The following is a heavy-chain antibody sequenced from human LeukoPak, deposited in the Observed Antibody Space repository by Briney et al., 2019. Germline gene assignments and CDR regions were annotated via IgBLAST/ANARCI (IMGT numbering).Heavy chain of an antibody. CDR1: GFTFSSYG. CDR2: ISYGGSNK. J-gene: IGHJ6*02. D-gene: IGHD4-11*01. CDR3: AKPPSRDRQFNYYYYGMDV. V-gene: IGHV3-30*18. Sequence: GGSLRLSCAASGFTFSSYGMHWVRQAPGKGLEWVAVISYGGSNKYYADSVKGRFTISRDNSKNTLYLQMNSLRAEDTAVYYCAKPPSRDRQFNYYYYGMDVWGQGTTVTVSS.